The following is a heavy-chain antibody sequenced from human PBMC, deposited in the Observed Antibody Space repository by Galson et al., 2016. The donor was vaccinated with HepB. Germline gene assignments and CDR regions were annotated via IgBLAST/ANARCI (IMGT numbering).Heavy chain of an antibody. CDR2: NYYNGDT. D-gene: IGHD3-22*01. J-gene: IGHJ3*02. CDR1: GGSISNYY. V-gene: IGHV4-59*01. Sequence: ATLFPTCTASGGSISNYYWCWLRQPPGKGQGVIGYNYYNGDTSYKPSLKSRATISVDTSKNQFSLKLSPVTAADTAVDYCARFYYDSSGYPHDAFDIWGQGTMVTVSS. CDR3: ARFYYDSSGYPHDAFDI.